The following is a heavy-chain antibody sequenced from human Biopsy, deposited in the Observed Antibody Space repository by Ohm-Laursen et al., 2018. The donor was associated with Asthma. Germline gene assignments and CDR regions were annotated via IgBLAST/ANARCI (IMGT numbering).Heavy chain of an antibody. V-gene: IGHV1-2*06. Sequence: ATVKISCKPSGYTFIGCHIHWMRQAPGQGLEWMGRINPNSGGTNYAQKFQGRVTMTRDTSISTAYMEVSRLRSDDTAMYYCARGQKSAGDRWFDPWGQGTLVTVSS. J-gene: IGHJ5*02. CDR1: GYTFIGCH. CDR3: ARGQKSAGDRWFDP. D-gene: IGHD6-13*01. CDR2: INPNSGGT.